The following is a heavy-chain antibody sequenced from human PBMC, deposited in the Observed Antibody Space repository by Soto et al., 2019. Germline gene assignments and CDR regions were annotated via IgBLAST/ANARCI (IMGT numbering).Heavy chain of an antibody. CDR2: FRGDGTGA. CDR1: GFTFGSYA. V-gene: IGHV3-23*01. J-gene: IGHJ4*02. CDR3: AKLTQYDILTGYLNYFDY. D-gene: IGHD3-9*01. Sequence: GGSLRLSCAASGFTFGSYAMSWVRQAPGKGLEWVSAFRGDGTGAHYADSVKGRFTISRDNSKNTLYLHMNSLRAEDTAVYYCAKLTQYDILTGYLNYFDYWGQGTLVTVSS.